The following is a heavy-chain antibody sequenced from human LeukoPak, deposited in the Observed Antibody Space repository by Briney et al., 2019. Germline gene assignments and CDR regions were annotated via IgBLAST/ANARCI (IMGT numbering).Heavy chain of an antibody. CDR3: ARDSDSSGWSWVY. Sequence: RASVKVSCKASGYRFTTDMYTIHWMRQAPGHRPEWMGWINAGNGNTKYSQKFQGRVTITGDTSASTVYMELSSLIFEDTAVYYCARDSDSSGWSWVYWGQGTLVTVSS. J-gene: IGHJ4*02. V-gene: IGHV1-3*01. D-gene: IGHD6-19*01. CDR1: GYRFTTDMYT. CDR2: INAGNGNT.